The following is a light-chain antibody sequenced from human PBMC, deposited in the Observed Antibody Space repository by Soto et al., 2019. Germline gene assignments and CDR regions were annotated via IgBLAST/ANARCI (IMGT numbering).Light chain of an antibody. CDR1: SSDVGAYNY. CDR2: EVS. V-gene: IGLV2-14*01. J-gene: IGLJ1*01. CDR3: SSYRSTSNYV. Sequence: QSVLTQPASVSGSAGQSITISCTGTSSDVGAYNYVSWFQQHPDKVPKLIIYEVSNRPSGVSSRFSGSKSGNTASLTISGLQAEDEADYYCSSYRSTSNYVFGSGTKVTVL.